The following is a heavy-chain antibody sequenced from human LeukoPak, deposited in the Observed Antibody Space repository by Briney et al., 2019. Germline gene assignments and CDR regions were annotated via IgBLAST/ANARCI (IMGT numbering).Heavy chain of an antibody. CDR3: AKDQGRGYGSGSFSSDY. J-gene: IGHJ4*02. CDR1: GFTFSSYA. D-gene: IGHD3-10*01. V-gene: IGHV3-23*01. Sequence: GGSLRLSCAASGFTFSSYAMSWVRQAPGKGLEWVSDISGSASSTNYADSVEGRFTISRDNSKNEVYLQMNSLRAEDTAVYYCAKDQGRGYGSGSFSSDYWGQGTLVTVSS. CDR2: ISGSASST.